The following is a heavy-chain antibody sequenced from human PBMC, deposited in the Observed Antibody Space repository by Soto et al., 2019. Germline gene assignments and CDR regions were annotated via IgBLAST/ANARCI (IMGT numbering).Heavy chain of an antibody. V-gene: IGHV6-1*01. CDR1: GGSVASNSAV. Sequence: SPTRSVTCAISGGSVASNSAVGVWIRQSPSRGLEWLGRTYYRSKWFNDYAVSVKGRISINPDTSNNQFSLQLNSVTPDDTAVYYCARLIGNSWLDSWGQGTLVTVSS. D-gene: IGHD2-8*01. CDR3: ARLIGNSWLDS. CDR2: TYYRSKWFN. J-gene: IGHJ5*01.